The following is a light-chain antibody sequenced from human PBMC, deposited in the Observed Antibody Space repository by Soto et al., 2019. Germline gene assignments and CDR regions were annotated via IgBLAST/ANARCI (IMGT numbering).Light chain of an antibody. V-gene: IGKV3-20*01. CDR2: GAS. CDR3: QQYGRSAWT. J-gene: IGKJ1*01. CDR1: QSFSSSY. Sequence: EIVLTQSPGTLSLSPGERATLSCRARQSFSSSYLAWYQQKPGQAPRLLIYGASSRATGIPDRFSGSGSGTDLTLTISRLEPEDFAVYYCQQYGRSAWTFGQGTKVEIK.